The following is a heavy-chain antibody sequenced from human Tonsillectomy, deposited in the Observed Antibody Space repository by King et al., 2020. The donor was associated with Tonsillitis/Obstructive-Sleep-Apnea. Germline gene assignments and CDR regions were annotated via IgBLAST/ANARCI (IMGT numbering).Heavy chain of an antibody. Sequence: QLVQSGAEVKKPGSSVKVSCKASGGTFSSYAISWVRQAPGQGLEWMGGIIPIFGTANYAQKFQGRVMITADESTSTAYMELSSLRSEDTAVYYCASGRYYDFWSGYYCDYWGQGTLVTVSS. CDR3: ASGRYYDFWSGYYCDY. J-gene: IGHJ4*02. D-gene: IGHD3-3*01. V-gene: IGHV1-69*01. CDR1: GGTFSSYA. CDR2: IIPIFGTA.